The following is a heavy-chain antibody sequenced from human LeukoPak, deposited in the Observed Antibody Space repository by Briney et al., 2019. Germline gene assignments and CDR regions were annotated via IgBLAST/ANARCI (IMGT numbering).Heavy chain of an antibody. CDR2: INPGNGNT. D-gene: IGHD2-8*01. CDR1: GYSFASYA. V-gene: IGHV1-3*01. Sequence: ASVKVSCKASGYSFASYAMHWVRQAPGQRLEWMGWINPGNGNTKYSQKFQGRVTITRDTSASTAYMELSSLRSEGTAVYYCARDRPPRCTNGVCYEYSEREFDYWGQGTLVTVSS. CDR3: ARDRPPRCTNGVCYEYSEREFDY. J-gene: IGHJ4*02.